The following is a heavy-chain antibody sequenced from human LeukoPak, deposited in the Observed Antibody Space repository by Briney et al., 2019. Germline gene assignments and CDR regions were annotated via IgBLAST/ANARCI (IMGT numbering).Heavy chain of an antibody. CDR3: ARGPFGWFVH. V-gene: IGHV4-59*01. D-gene: IGHD2-15*01. CDR2: IYYSGST. J-gene: IGHJ4*02. Sequence: PSETLSLTCTVSGGSISSYYWRWIRQPPGKGLEWIGYIYYSGSTNYNPSLKSRVTISVDSSKNQFSLKLSSVTAADTAVYYCARGPFGWFVHWGQGTLVTVSS. CDR1: GGSISSYY.